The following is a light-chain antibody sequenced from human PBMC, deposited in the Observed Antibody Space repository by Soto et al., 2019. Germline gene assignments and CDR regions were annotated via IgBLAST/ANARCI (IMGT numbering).Light chain of an antibody. Sequence: DIQLTQAPSFLSASVGDRVTITCRASQSISSYLSRYQQKPGKAPKLLIFAASSLQSGVPSRFSGSGSGTDFTLTVSNLQPEDFATYYCQQSYTSRITFGLGTRLEIK. J-gene: IGKJ5*01. CDR1: QSISSY. CDR3: QQSYTSRIT. CDR2: AAS. V-gene: IGKV1-39*01.